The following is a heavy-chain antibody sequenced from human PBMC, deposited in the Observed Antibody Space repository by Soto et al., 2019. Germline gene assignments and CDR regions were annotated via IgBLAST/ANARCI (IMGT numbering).Heavy chain of an antibody. D-gene: IGHD1-26*01. Sequence: PSETLSLTCTVSGDSICSHYRSWVRQPPGKGLECIGYIHYSGITIYNPSLKSRVTISLDTSKNQFSLKLTSVTAADTAVYYCARLPNSGTHPPFDYWGQGTLVTVS. CDR3: ARLPNSGTHPPFDY. CDR1: GDSICSHY. J-gene: IGHJ4*02. V-gene: IGHV4-59*08. CDR2: IHYSGIT.